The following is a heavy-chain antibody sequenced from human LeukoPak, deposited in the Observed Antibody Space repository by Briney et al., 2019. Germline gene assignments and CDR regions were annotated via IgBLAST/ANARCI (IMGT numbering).Heavy chain of an antibody. J-gene: IGHJ6*03. CDR3: ARSGGSGSYYARYYYYYMDV. CDR2: INTNTGNA. D-gene: IGHD3-10*01. V-gene: IGHV7-4-1*02. CDR1: GYTFTNYA. Sequence: ASVKVSCKASGYTFTNYAMNWVRQAPGQGLGWMGWINTNTGNATYAQGFTGRFVFSLDTSVSTAYLQISSLKAEDTAVYYCARSGGSGSYYARYYYYYMDVWGKGTTVTVSS.